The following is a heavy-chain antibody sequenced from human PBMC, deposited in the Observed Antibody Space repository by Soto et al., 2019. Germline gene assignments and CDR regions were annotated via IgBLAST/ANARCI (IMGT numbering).Heavy chain of an antibody. CDR3: TTDSWPAWIQLNYYYCYGMDV. CDR1: GFPFCIAL. D-gene: IGHD5-18*01. CDR2: IKSKTDGGTT. V-gene: IGHV3-15*07. Sequence: PGGSLRLSCVASGFPFCIALVNGVRQAPGKGLEWVGRIKSKTDGGTTDYAAPVKGRFISSRDDSKNTLYLQMNSLKTEDTAVYYCTTDSWPAWIQLNYYYCYGMDVWGQGTTGTGS. J-gene: IGHJ6*02.